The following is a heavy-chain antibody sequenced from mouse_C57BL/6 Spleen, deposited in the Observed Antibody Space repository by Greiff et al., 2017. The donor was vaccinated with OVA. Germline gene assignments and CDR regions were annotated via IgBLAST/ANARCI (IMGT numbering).Heavy chain of an antibody. V-gene: IGHV1-15*01. CDR2: IDPETGGT. Sequence: QVQLQQSGAELVRPGASVTLSCKASGYTFTDYEMHWVKQTPVHGLEWIGAIDPETGGTAYNQKFKGKAILTADKSSSTAYLELRSLTSEDSAVYYCTRNGLDYWGQGTTLTVSS. J-gene: IGHJ2*01. CDR1: GYTFTDYE. CDR3: TRNGLDY.